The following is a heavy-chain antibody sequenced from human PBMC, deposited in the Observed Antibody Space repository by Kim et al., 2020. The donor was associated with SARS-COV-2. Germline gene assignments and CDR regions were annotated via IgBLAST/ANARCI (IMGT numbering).Heavy chain of an antibody. D-gene: IGHD3-22*01. Sequence: GGSLRLSCAASGFTFRSYGMHWVRQAPGKGPEWVAVISNDGSDQYYGDSVKGRFTVSRDNSKNTLFLQMNSLRREDTAGYYCAKGREADPMDFITDSWG. CDR2: ISNDGSDQ. V-gene: IGHV3-30*18. CDR1: GFTFRSYG. J-gene: IGHJ5*01. CDR3: AKGREADPMDFITDS.